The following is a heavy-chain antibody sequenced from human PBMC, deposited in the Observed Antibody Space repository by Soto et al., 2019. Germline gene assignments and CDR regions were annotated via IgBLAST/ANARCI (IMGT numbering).Heavy chain of an antibody. J-gene: IGHJ4*02. CDR1: GGSISSDY. CDR3: LRPWDWSSLGY. D-gene: IGHD3-3*01. V-gene: IGHV4-59*08. Sequence: QVQLQESGPGLVKPSETLSLTCTVSGGSISSDYWSWIRQPPGKGLEWIVYIYYSGSINYNSSLESRVAISVDTSKTQFSPTLTPVPAAYTAVYYCLRPWDWSSLGYWGQGTLVTVSS. CDR2: IYYSGSI.